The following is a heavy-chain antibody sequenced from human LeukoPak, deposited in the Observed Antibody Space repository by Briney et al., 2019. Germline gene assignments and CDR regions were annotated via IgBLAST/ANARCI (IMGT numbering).Heavy chain of an antibody. V-gene: IGHV3-43*01. J-gene: IGHJ4*02. CDR3: AKGRYCSSTGCPNYFDY. CDR2: ISWDGGST. D-gene: IGHD2-2*01. CDR1: GFTFDDYT. Sequence: PGGSLRLSCAASGFTFDDYTMHWVRQAPGKGLEWVSLISWDGGSTYYADSVKGRFTISRDNSKNSLYLQMNSLRTEDTALYYCAKGRYCSSTGCPNYFDYWGQGTLVTVSS.